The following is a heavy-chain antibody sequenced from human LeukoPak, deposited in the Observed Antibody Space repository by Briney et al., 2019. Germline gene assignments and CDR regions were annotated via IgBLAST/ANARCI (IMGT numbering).Heavy chain of an antibody. J-gene: IGHJ5*02. CDR3: ARVYSSTHNWFDT. Sequence: SETLSLTCTVSGGSISSSSYYWGWIRQPPGGGLEWIASIYYSGTTYYKSSLKSRVMISIERSKNHFSLNMNSLTAADTALYYCARVYSSTHNWFDTWGQGIHVTVSS. CDR1: GGSISSSSYY. CDR2: IYYSGTT. V-gene: IGHV4-39*07. D-gene: IGHD2-2*01.